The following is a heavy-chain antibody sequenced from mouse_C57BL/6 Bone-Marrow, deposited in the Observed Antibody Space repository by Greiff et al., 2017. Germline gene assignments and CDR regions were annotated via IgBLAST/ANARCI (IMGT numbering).Heavy chain of an antibody. J-gene: IGHJ2*01. CDR3: ARRRDGYNFDY. CDR2: IYPSDSET. D-gene: IGHD2-3*01. V-gene: IGHV1-61*01. CDR1: GYTFPSYW. Sequence: QVQLQQPGAELVRPGSSVQLSCKASGYTFPSYWMDWVKQRPGQGLEWIGNIYPSDSETHYNQKFKDKATLTVDQSSSTAYMQLSSLTSEDSAVYYCARRRDGYNFDYWGQGTTLTGSS.